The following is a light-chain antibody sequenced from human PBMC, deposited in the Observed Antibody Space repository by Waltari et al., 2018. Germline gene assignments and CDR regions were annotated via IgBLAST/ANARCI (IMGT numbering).Light chain of an antibody. CDR3: SSHTSNSVVV. V-gene: IGLV2-14*03. CDR1: SSDVGGYNY. J-gene: IGLJ2*01. CDR2: DVS. Sequence: QSALTQPASVSGSPGQSITISCTGTSSDVGGYNYVSWYQQHPGKAPKVMIYDVSNRPSGVSNRFSGSKPGNTASLTISGLQAEDEAEYYCSSHTSNSVVVFGGGTKLTVL.